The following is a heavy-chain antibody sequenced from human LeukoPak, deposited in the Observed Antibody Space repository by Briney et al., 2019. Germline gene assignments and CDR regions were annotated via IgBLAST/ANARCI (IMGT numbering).Heavy chain of an antibody. Sequence: PSETLSLTCTVSGGSISSYYWSWIRQPAGKGLEWIGRIYTSGSTNYNPSLKSRVTMSVDTSKNQFSLKLSSVTAADTAVYYCARDHPLDYYDSSGYYDHYYGMDAWGQGTTVTVSS. CDR2: IYTSGST. V-gene: IGHV4-4*07. CDR1: GGSISSYY. CDR3: ARDHPLDYYDSSGYYDHYYGMDA. J-gene: IGHJ6*02. D-gene: IGHD3-22*01.